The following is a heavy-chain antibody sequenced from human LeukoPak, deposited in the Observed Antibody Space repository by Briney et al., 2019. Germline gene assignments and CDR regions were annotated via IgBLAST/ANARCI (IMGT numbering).Heavy chain of an antibody. CDR1: GYTFTSYG. Sequence: ASVKVSCKASGYTFTSYGISWVRQAPGQGREWMGWISAYNGNTNYAQKLQGRVTMTTDTSTSTAYMELRSLRSNDTAVYYCARVPGRYCSSTSCYRYFDYWGQGTLVTVSS. D-gene: IGHD2-2*01. V-gene: IGHV1-18*01. J-gene: IGHJ4*02. CDR2: ISAYNGNT. CDR3: ARVPGRYCSSTSCYRYFDY.